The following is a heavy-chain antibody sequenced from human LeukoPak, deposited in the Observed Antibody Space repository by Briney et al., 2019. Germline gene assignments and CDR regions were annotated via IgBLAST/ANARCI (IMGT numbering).Heavy chain of an antibody. Sequence: GASVKVSCKASGYTFTSYYTHWVRQAPGQGLEWMGIINPSGGSTSYAQKFQGRVTMTRDTSTSTVYMELSSLRSEDTAVYYCARVPMVRGVIGYYGMDVWGKGTTVTVSS. CDR1: GYTFTSYY. CDR3: ARVPMVRGVIGYYGMDV. CDR2: INPSGGST. J-gene: IGHJ6*04. D-gene: IGHD3-10*01. V-gene: IGHV1-46*01.